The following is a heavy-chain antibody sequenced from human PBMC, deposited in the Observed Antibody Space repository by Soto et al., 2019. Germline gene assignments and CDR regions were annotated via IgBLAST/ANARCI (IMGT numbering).Heavy chain of an antibody. CDR3: ARQEYSTTWYLEY. V-gene: IGHV3-74*01. J-gene: IGHJ4*02. CDR1: GFTFSSYW. CDR2: IDSDGSST. Sequence: GGSLRLSCAASGFTFSSYWMHWVRQTPEKGLVWVSHIDSDGSSTTYADSVKGRFTISRDNAKNTLYLQMNSLRAEDTAVYYCARQEYSTTWYLEYWGQGTLVTVSS. D-gene: IGHD6-13*01.